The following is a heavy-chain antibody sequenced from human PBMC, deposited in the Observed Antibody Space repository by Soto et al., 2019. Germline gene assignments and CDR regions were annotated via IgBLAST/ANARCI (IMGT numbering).Heavy chain of an antibody. CDR3: AKFSAHSMFDISSAPDY. V-gene: IGHV3-23*01. Sequence: QPGGSLSLSCAASGFSFSSYALTSVRQAPGKRLEWVSAISANGGRIPYTAPGTGRFTISRDNSKTTLYPQLHSLRAEDPAVYYCAKFSAHSMFDISSAPDYWGQGTLGPVS. CDR1: GFSFSSYA. J-gene: IGHJ4*02. D-gene: IGHD3-10*02. CDR2: ISANGGRI.